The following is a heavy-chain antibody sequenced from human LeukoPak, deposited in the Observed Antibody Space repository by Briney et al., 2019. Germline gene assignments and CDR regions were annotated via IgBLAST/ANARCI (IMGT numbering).Heavy chain of an antibody. V-gene: IGHV1-46*01. CDR2: INPSGGST. D-gene: IGHD4-23*01. Sequence: ASVKVSCKASGYTFTSYGISWVRQAPGQGLEWMGIINPSGGSTNHAQKFQGRVTMTRDTSTSTVYMELSSLRSEDTAIYYCARDPTNSRNWFDPWGQGTLVTVSS. J-gene: IGHJ5*02. CDR3: ARDPTNSRNWFDP. CDR1: GYTFTSYG.